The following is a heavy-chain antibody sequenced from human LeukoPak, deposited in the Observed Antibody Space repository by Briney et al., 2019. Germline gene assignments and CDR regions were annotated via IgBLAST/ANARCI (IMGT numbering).Heavy chain of an antibody. CDR3: AKDRCSNGVGCYYYMDV. J-gene: IGHJ6*03. Sequence: GGSLRLSCAASGFTFSSYGMSWVRQAPGKGLEWVSAISGSGGSTYYADSVKGRFSISRDSSKNILYLQMNSLRAEDTAVYYCAKDRCSNGVGCYYYMDVWGKGTTVTISS. V-gene: IGHV3-23*01. CDR1: GFTFSSYG. D-gene: IGHD2-8*01. CDR2: ISGSGGST.